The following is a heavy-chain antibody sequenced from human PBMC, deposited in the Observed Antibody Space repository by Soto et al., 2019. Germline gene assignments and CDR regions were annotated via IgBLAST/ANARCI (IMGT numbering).Heavy chain of an antibody. CDR2: IRNRPNSYTT. CDR1: VFTFSDHY. V-gene: IGHV3-72*01. J-gene: IGHJ4*02. D-gene: IGHD3-10*01. CDR3: VRDSGRGFYFDY. Sequence: GGSLRLSCAASVFTFSDHYMAWVRQAPGKGLEWVGRIRNRPNSYTTQYAASVKGRFAVLRDDSENLVYLQMNDLKTEDTAVYYCVRDSGRGFYFDYWGQGAQVTVSS.